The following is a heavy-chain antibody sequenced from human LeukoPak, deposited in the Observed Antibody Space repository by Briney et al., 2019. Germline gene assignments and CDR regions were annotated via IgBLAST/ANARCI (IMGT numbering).Heavy chain of an antibody. J-gene: IGHJ5*02. CDR3: ARLRSSGWGAGFDP. CDR1: GGSIRSSSYY. V-gene: IGHV4-39*07. Sequence: SETLSLTCIVSGGSIRSSSYYWGWIRQPPGKGLEWIGSMYYTGSTYYNPSLKTRVTISVDTSKNQFSLKLTSVTAADTAAYYCARLRSSGWGAGFDPWGQGTLVTVSS. D-gene: IGHD6-19*01. CDR2: MYYTGST.